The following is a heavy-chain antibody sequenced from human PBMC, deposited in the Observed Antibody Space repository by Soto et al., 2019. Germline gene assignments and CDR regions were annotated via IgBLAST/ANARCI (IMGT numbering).Heavy chain of an antibody. V-gene: IGHV1-69*13. CDR1: GGTFSSYA. J-gene: IGHJ6*02. D-gene: IGHD3-3*01. Sequence: SVKVSCKASGGTFSSYAISWVRQAPGQGLEWMGGIIPIFGTANYAQKFQGRVTITADESTSTAYMELSSLRSEDTAVYYCARVSTIFGVAYYYYYGMDVWGQGTTVTVSS. CDR3: ARVSTIFGVAYYYYYGMDV. CDR2: IIPIFGTA.